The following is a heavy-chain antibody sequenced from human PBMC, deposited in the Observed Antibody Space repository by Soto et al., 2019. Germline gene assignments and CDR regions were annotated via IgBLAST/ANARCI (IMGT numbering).Heavy chain of an antibody. J-gene: IGHJ4*02. V-gene: IGHV4-59*12. CDR2: VYNSGST. CDR1: GGSISSNY. D-gene: IGHD6-19*01. Sequence: SETLSLTCTVSGGSISSNYWTWIRQPPGKGLEWIGYVYNSGSTNYNPSLKSRVTISEDTSKSQFSLKVNSVTAADTAVYYCARAAPYSSGWYYFDYWGQGTLVTVSS. CDR3: ARAAPYSSGWYYFDY.